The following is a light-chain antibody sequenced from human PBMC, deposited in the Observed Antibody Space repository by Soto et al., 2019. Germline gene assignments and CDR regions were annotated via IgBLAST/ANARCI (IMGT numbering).Light chain of an antibody. Sequence: QSVLTQPPSVSGTLGQRVIIPCSGSSSNIGSNTVNWYQQLPGTAPKLLIYNNNQRPSGVTDRFSGSKSGTSASLAISGLQSEDEADYFCAAWDDSLNGPRFGGGTKLTVL. J-gene: IGLJ2*01. CDR1: SSNIGSNT. CDR3: AAWDDSLNGPR. CDR2: NNN. V-gene: IGLV1-44*01.